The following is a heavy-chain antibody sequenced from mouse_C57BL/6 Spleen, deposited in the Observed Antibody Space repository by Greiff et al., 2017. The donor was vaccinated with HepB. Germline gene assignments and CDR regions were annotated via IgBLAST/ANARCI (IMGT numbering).Heavy chain of an antibody. J-gene: IGHJ3*01. V-gene: IGHV5-4*01. CDR3: AREEGVYDYDVPFAY. Sequence: EVKLVESGGGLVKPGGSLKLSCAASGFTFSSYAMSWVRQTPEKRLEWVATISDGGSYTYYPDNVKGRFTISRDNAKNNLYLQMSHLKSEDTAMYYCAREEGVYDYDVPFAYWGQGTLVTVSA. D-gene: IGHD2-4*01. CDR2: ISDGGSYT. CDR1: GFTFSSYA.